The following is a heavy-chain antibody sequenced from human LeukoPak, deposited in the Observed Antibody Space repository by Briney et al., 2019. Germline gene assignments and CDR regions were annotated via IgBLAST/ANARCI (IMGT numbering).Heavy chain of an antibody. J-gene: IGHJ3*02. CDR1: GGSISSYY. V-gene: IGHV4-59*01. D-gene: IGHD5-24*01. Sequence: PSETLSLTCTVSGGSISSYYWNWIRQPPGKGLEGIGYIYYSGSTNYNPSLKSRVTISVDTSKNQFSLKLSSVTAADTAVYYCAGRLWRRDGYNLSAFGIWGQGTMVTVSS. CDR3: AGRLWRRDGYNLSAFGI. CDR2: IYYSGST.